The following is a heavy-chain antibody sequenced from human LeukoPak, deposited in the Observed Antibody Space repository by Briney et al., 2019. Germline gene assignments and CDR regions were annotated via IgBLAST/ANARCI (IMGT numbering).Heavy chain of an antibody. CDR3: AIQNQGGSGTYYFDY. CDR2: IKQDGSGK. D-gene: IGHD3-10*01. J-gene: IGHJ4*02. Sequence: PGGSLRLSCAASGFTFSSNYMSWVRQAPGKGLEWVANIKQDGSGKYYVDSVKGRFTISRDNAKNSLYLQMNSLRAEDTAVYYCAIQNQGGSGTYYFDYWGQGTLVTVSS. CDR1: GFTFSSNY. V-gene: IGHV3-7*01.